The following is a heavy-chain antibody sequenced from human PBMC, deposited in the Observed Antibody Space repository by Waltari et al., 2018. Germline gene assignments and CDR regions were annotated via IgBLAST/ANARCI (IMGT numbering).Heavy chain of an antibody. CDR3: ARGGYSGYEALHPSRLRYFDY. CDR1: GYSISSGYY. V-gene: IGHV4-38-2*01. J-gene: IGHJ4*02. Sequence: QVQLQESGPGLVKPSETLSLPCAVSGYSISSGYYWGWIRQPPGKGLEWIGSIYHSGSTYYNPSLKSRVTISVDTSKNQFSLKLSSVTAADTAVYYCARGGYSGYEALHPSRLRYFDYWGQGTLVTVSS. D-gene: IGHD5-12*01. CDR2: IYHSGST.